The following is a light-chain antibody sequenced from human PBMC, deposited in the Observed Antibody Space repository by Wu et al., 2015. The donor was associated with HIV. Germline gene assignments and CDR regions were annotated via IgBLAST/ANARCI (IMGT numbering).Light chain of an antibody. V-gene: IGKV3-11*01. CDR1: QSVNWY. CDR2: DSA. Sequence: DILLTQSPATLSLSPGERATLSCRASQSVNWYLAWFQQKPGQVPRLLIYDSANRATGIPGRFSGSGSGTDFTLTINSLEPEDFAVYYCQQRSKWPLTFGQGTRLEI. CDR3: QQRSKWPLT. J-gene: IGKJ5*01.